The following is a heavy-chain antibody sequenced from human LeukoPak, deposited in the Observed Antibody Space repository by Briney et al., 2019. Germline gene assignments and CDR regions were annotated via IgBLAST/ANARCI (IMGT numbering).Heavy chain of an antibody. CDR2: IKQDGSEK. V-gene: IGHV3-7*01. Sequence: SGGSLRLSCAASGFTFSSYSMSWVRQAPGKGLEWVANIKQDGSEKYYVDSVKGRFTISRDNAKNSLYLQMNSLRAEDTAVYYCARAKNQYWGQGTLVTVSS. CDR3: ARAKNQY. J-gene: IGHJ4*02. CDR1: GFTFSSYS.